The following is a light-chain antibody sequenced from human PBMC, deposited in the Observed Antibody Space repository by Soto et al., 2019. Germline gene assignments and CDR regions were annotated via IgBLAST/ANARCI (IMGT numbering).Light chain of an antibody. CDR3: SSYTTRSTLV. CDR1: SSDVGAYKY. V-gene: IGLV2-14*01. CDR2: EVN. J-gene: IGLJ2*01. Sequence: QSALTQPASVSGSPGQSITISCTGTSSDVGAYKYVSWYQQHPGKAPKLMIYEVNNRPSGVSNRFSGSKSGNTASLTISGLQAEDEADYYCSSYTTRSTLVFGGGTKLTVL.